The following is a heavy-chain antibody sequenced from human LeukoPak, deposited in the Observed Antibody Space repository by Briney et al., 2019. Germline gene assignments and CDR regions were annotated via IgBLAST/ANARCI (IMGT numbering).Heavy chain of an antibody. Sequence: GGSLRLSCAVSGFTFSGHWMFWVRQAPGKGLVWVSSTNSDGSSTGYTDSVKGRFTISRDNSKNTLYLQMNSLRAEDTAVYYCARDRYSGSGTIFDYWGQGTLVTVSS. D-gene: IGHD3-10*01. CDR1: GFTFSGHW. J-gene: IGHJ4*02. CDR3: ARDRYSGSGTIFDY. CDR2: TNSDGSST. V-gene: IGHV3-74*01.